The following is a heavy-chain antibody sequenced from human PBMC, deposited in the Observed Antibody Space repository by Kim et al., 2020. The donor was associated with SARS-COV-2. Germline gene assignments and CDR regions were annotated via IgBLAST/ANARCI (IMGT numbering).Heavy chain of an antibody. CDR3: ARDRGASV. J-gene: IGHJ3*01. CDR2: GST. Sequence: GSTNSNPSLKSRVTMSVDTSKNQFSLKLSSVTAADTAVYYCARDRGASVWGQGTMVTVSS. D-gene: IGHD1-26*01. V-gene: IGHV4-4*07.